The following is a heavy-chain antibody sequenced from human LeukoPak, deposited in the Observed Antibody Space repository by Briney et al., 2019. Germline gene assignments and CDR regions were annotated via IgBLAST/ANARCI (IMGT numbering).Heavy chain of an antibody. CDR1: GGSISSYY. J-gene: IGHJ4*02. Sequence: SETLSLTCTVSGGSISSYYWSWIRQPAGKGLEWIGRIYTSAIISGNTNYNPSLKSRVTMSVDTSKNQFSLRLRSVTAADTAVYYCARRLRGGSTVKYDYWGQGTLVTVSS. D-gene: IGHD4-17*01. V-gene: IGHV4-4*07. CDR2: IYTSAIISGNT. CDR3: ARRLRGGSTVKYDY.